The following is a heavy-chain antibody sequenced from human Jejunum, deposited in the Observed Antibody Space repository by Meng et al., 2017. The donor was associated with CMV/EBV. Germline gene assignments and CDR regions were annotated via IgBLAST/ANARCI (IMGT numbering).Heavy chain of an antibody. D-gene: IGHD3-3*01. Sequence: GFTFSSYEMNWVRQIPGKGLEWISYLSASPSAIYYAASVKGRFTISRDNVKNSLYLLMESLRADDTAIYYCVRGGSSGTLKYFDYWGQGALVTVSS. J-gene: IGHJ4*02. V-gene: IGHV3-48*03. CDR1: GFTFSSYE. CDR3: VRGGSSGTLKYFDY. CDR2: LSASPSAI.